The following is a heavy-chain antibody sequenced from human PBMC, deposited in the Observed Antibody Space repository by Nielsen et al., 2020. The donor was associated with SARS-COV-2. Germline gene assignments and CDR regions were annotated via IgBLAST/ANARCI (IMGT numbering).Heavy chain of an antibody. V-gene: IGHV7-4-1*02. CDR1: GYTFTSYA. CDR3: ARDSDSYGSIDY. Sequence: ASVKVSCKASGYTFTSYAMNWVRQAPGQGLEWMGWINTNTGNPTYAQGFTGRFVFSLDTPVSTAYLQISSLKAEDTAVYYCARDSDSYGSIDYWGQGTLVTVSS. D-gene: IGHD5-18*01. CDR2: INTNTGNP. J-gene: IGHJ4*02.